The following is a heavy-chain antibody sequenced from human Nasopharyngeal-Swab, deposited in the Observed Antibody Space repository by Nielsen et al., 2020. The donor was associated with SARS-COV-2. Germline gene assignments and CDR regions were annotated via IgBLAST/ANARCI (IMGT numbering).Heavy chain of an antibody. CDR2: VSYDRADK. D-gene: IGHD1-26*01. CDR1: GFTFSAHA. Sequence: GGSLRLSCAASGFTFSAHAMHWVRQAPGKGLEWVAFVSYDRADKYYADSVKGRFTISRDNSRNTVYLQINSLRAEGTAVYFCARGNGSPTYFEYWGQGTLVTVSS. V-gene: IGHV3-30*03. CDR3: ARGNGSPTYFEY. J-gene: IGHJ4*02.